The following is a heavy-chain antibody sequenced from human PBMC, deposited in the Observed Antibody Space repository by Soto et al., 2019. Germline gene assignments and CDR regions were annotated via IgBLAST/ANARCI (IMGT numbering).Heavy chain of an antibody. Sequence: QVQLVQSGAEVKKPGASVKVSCKASGDIFLSYYIHWVRQAPGQGLEWMGLISPSGGSTVYAQKFKYRVIMTRDTSRSTVFMELSSLRTADTAFYYCARTSTSFPYNWCDPCGQGSLVTVSS. CDR1: GDIFLSYY. V-gene: IGHV1-46*01. CDR3: ARTSTSFPYNWCDP. J-gene: IGHJ5*02. D-gene: IGHD3-16*02. CDR2: ISPSGGST.